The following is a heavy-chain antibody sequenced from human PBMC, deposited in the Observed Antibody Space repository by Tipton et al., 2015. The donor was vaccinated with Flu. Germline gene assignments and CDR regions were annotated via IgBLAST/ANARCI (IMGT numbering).Heavy chain of an antibody. J-gene: IGHJ4*02. CDR1: GLIFSNYV. D-gene: IGHD6-19*01. V-gene: IGHV3-23*04. Sequence: QLVQSGGGLVQPGGSRRLSYAASGLIFSNYVMSWVRQAPGKGLEWVSSISGSGDGTYHADSVKGRFTISRDNSKNTLYLQMNSLTAEDTALYYCAKGRDSSGWYLAFDYWGQGTLVTVSS. CDR2: ISGSGDGT. CDR3: AKGRDSSGWYLAFDY.